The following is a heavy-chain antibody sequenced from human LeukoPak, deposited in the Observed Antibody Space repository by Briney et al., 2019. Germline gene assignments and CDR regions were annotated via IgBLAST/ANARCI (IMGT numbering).Heavy chain of an antibody. Sequence: GASLRLSCAASGFTFSSFAMSWVRQAPGKGLEWMSAISTSGDNTDYADSVKGRFTISRDNSKNTLYLQMNSLRAEDTAVYFCAKVTLGAPAIEDYYYYGMDVWGQGTTVTVSS. V-gene: IGHV3-23*01. D-gene: IGHD2-21*02. J-gene: IGHJ6*02. CDR2: ISTSGDNT. CDR1: GFTFSSFA. CDR3: AKVTLGAPAIEDYYYYGMDV.